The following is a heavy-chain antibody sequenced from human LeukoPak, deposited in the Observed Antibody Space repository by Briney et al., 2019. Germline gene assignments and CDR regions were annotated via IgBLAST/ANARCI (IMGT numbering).Heavy chain of an antibody. CDR1: GGPFSGFF. J-gene: IGHJ5*02. CDR2: INDSGRT. D-gene: IGHD3-10*01. Sequence: MPSETLSLTCANYGGPFSGFFWSWIRQPPGKGLEWIGEINDSGRTNYNPSLQSRVTISIDTSKNQFSLKLTSVTAADTAVYYCAQASSYTEAIRYNPSRFGPWGQGTLVTVSS. V-gene: IGHV4-34*01. CDR3: AQASSYTEAIRYNPSRFGP.